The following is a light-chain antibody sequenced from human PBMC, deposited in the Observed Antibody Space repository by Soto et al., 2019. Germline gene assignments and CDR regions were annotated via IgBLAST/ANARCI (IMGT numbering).Light chain of an antibody. CDR2: DAS. V-gene: IGKV1-33*01. CDR3: QQYVHKIT. J-gene: IGKJ4*01. CDR1: QDISNH. Sequence: DIQMTQSPSSLSASVGDRVTITCQASQDISNHLHWYQQKPGKAPELLIYDASNLETGVPSRFSGSGYGADFTFTSSRLQPDDIATYYCQQYVHKITFGGGTNVEIK.